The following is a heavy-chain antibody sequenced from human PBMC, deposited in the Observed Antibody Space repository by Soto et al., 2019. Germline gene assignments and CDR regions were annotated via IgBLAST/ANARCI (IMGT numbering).Heavy chain of an antibody. CDR3: ARARTIFGVVSPLVV. D-gene: IGHD3-3*01. CDR2: INPNSGGT. J-gene: IGHJ6*02. V-gene: IGHV1-2*02. Sequence: AASVKVSCKASGYTFTGYYMHWVRQAPGQGLEWMGWINPNSGGTNYAQKFQGRVTMTRDTSISTAYMELSRLRSDDTAVYYCARARTIFGVVSPLVVWGQGTTVTVSS. CDR1: GYTFTGYY.